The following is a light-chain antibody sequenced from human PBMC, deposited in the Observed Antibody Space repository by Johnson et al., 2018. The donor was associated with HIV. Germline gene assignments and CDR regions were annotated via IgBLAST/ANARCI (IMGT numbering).Light chain of an antibody. V-gene: IGLV1-51*02. CDR3: GTWDSSLSAA. J-gene: IGLJ1*01. Sequence: QSVLTQPPSVSAAPGQKVTISCSGSSSNIGNNYVSWYQQLPGTAPKLLIYENNKRTSGIPDRFSGSKSGTSATLGITGLQTGDEADYYCGTWDSSLSAAFGTGTKVTVL. CDR2: ENN. CDR1: SSNIGNNY.